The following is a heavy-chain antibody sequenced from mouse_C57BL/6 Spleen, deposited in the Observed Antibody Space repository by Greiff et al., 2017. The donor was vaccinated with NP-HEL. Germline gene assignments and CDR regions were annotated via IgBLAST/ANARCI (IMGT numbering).Heavy chain of an antibody. D-gene: IGHD2-2*01. Sequence: VKLQQPGAELVRPGSSVKLSCKASGYTFTSYWMHWVKQRPIQGLEWIGNIDPSDSETHYNQKFKDKATLTVDKSSSTAYMQLSSLTSEDSAVYYCARSGYDAAWFAYWGQGTLVTVSA. CDR2: IDPSDSET. CDR3: ARSGYDAAWFAY. J-gene: IGHJ3*01. CDR1: GYTFTSYW. V-gene: IGHV1-52*01.